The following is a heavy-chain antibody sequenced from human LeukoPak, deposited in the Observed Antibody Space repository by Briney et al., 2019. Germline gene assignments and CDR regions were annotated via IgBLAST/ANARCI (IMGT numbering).Heavy chain of an antibody. CDR1: ASGVSFTSHS. J-gene: IGHJ4*02. CDR3: AREYNSRATFDY. V-gene: IGHV3-21*05. Sequence: GGSLRLSCAASASGVSFTSHSMNWVRQAPGKGLEWISYISSSGSYIFYAASVEGRFTVSRDNAGNSPYLQMNSLRAEDTAIYYCAREYNSRATFDYWGQGTLVTVSS. D-gene: IGHD1-20*01. CDR2: ISSSGSYI.